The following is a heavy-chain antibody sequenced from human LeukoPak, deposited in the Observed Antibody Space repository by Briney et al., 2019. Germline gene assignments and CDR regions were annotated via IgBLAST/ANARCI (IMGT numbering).Heavy chain of an antibody. CDR2: IRYDGSNK. D-gene: IGHD2-2*01. CDR3: AKPDRVVPAAMGDFAFDY. CDR1: GFTFSSYG. V-gene: IGHV3-30*02. Sequence: GGSLRLSCAASGFTFSSYGMHWVRQAPGKGLEWVAFIRYDGSNKYYADSVKGRFTISRDNSKNTLYLQMNSLRAEDTAVYYCAKPDRVVPAAMGDFAFDYWGQGTLVTVSS. J-gene: IGHJ4*02.